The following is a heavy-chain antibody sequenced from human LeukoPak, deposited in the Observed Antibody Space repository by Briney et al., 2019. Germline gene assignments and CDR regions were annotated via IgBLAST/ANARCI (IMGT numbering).Heavy chain of an antibody. D-gene: IGHD4-17*01. CDR3: ARARTVTHRFDY. Sequence: SVKVSCKASGGTSSSYAVSWVRQAPGQGLEWMGGIIPIFGTANYAQKFQGRVTITTDESTSTAYMELSSLRSEDTAVYYCARARTVTHRFDYWGQGTLVTVSS. J-gene: IGHJ4*02. V-gene: IGHV1-69*05. CDR2: IIPIFGTA. CDR1: GGTSSSYA.